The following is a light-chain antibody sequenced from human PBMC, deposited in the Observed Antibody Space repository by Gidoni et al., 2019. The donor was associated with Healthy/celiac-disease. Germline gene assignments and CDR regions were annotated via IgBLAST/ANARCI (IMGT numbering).Light chain of an antibody. CDR2: WAS. CDR3: QQYYDAPWT. Sequence: DIVMTQSPDSLAVSLGEWATINCRSSQSILYSTNNENYLAWYQQKPRQPPKLLIYWASTRESGVPDRFSGSGSGTDFTLTIRSLQAEDAAVYYCQQYYDAPWTFGQGTKVEIK. V-gene: IGKV4-1*01. CDR1: QSILYSTNNENY. J-gene: IGKJ1*01.